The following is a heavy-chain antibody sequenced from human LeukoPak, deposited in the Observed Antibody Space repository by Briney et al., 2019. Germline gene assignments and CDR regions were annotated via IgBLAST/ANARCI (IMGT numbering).Heavy chain of an antibody. CDR2: ISGSGGST. Sequence: GGSLRLSCGASGFTFSNYGMLWVRQAPGKGLEWVSAISGSGGSTYYADSVKGRFTISRDNSKNTLYLQMNSLRAEDTAVYYCAKEGCSSTSCYARGYYYYYMDVWGKGTTVTISS. D-gene: IGHD2-2*01. CDR1: GFTFSNYG. V-gene: IGHV3-23*01. CDR3: AKEGCSSTSCYARGYYYYYMDV. J-gene: IGHJ6*03.